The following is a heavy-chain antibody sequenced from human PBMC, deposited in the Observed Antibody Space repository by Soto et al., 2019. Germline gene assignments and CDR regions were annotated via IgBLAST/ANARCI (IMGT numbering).Heavy chain of an antibody. CDR3: AKVTKRAAAGRYEYYKYGMDV. D-gene: IGHD6-13*01. J-gene: IGHJ6*02. CDR1: GFTFSTHA. Sequence: GGSLRLSCVASGFTFSTHAMSWVRQVPGKGLELVSVISGSGGSSYYAASVKGRFTISRDNSKNTLFLQMNGLRAEDTAVYYCAKVTKRAAAGRYEYYKYGMDVWGQGTTVTVSS. CDR2: ISGSGGSS. V-gene: IGHV3-23*01.